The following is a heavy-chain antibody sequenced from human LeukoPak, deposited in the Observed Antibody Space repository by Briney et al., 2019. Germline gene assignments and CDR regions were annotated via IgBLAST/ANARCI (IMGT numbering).Heavy chain of an antibody. Sequence: GASVKVSCKASGYTFTSYDINWVRQATGQGLEWMGWMNPNSGNTGYAQKFQGRVTMTRNTSISTAYMELSSLRSEDTAVYYCARAEGYCSGGSCPREYNWFDPWGQGTLVTVSS. J-gene: IGHJ5*02. V-gene: IGHV1-8*01. CDR3: ARAEGYCSGGSCPREYNWFDP. D-gene: IGHD2-15*01. CDR2: MNPNSGNT. CDR1: GYTFTSYD.